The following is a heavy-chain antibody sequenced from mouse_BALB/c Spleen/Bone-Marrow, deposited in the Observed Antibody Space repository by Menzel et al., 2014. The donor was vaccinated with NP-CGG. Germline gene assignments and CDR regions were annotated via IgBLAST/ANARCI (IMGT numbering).Heavy chain of an antibody. J-gene: IGHJ2*01. V-gene: IGHV1S137*01. CDR1: GYTFTDYA. CDR3: ARDLGY. CDR2: ISTYYGDA. Sequence: VHLVESGAELVRPGVSVKISCKGSGYTFTDYAVHWVKQSHAKSLEWIGVISTYYGDATYNQKFKGKATMTVDKSSSTAYMELARLTSEDSAIYYCARDLGYWGQGTTLTVSS.